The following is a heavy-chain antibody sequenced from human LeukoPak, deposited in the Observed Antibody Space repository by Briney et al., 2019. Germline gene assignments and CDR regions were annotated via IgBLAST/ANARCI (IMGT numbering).Heavy chain of an antibody. CDR2: ISGSGGST. CDR1: GFIFSYYA. V-gene: IGHV3-23*01. Sequence: HSGGSLRLSCEVSGFIFSYYAMSWVRQAPGKGLEWVSAISGSGGSTYYADSVKGRFTISRDNSKNTLYLQMNSLRAEDTAVYYCAKMPRQTWFGDIRYYYYMDVWGKGTTVTVSS. J-gene: IGHJ6*03. CDR3: AKMPRQTWFGDIRYYYYMDV. D-gene: IGHD3-10*01.